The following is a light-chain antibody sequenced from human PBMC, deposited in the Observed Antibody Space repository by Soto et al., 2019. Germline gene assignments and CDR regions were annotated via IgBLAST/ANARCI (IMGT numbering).Light chain of an antibody. CDR1: QSISSW. CDR2: KAS. CDR3: QHYNSHWT. J-gene: IGKJ1*01. Sequence: DIQMTQSPSTLSASVGDRVTITCRASQSISSWLAGYQQKPGKAPKLLIYKASSLNTGVPSRFSGSGCGTYLTLTISSLQPDDFATYYRQHYNSHWTCGQGTKVEIK. V-gene: IGKV1-5*03.